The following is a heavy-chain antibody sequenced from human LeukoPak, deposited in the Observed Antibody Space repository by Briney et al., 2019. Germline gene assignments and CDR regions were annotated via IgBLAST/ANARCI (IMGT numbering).Heavy chain of an antibody. CDR1: GGTFSSYA. D-gene: IGHD2-2*02. J-gene: IGHJ4*02. V-gene: IGHV1-69*13. CDR2: IIPIFGTA. CDR3: ARGGGYCSSTSCYTLDY. Sequence: SVKVSCKASGGTFSSYAISWVRQAPGQGLEWMGGIIPIFGTANYAQKFQGRVTITADESTSTAYMELSSLRSEDTAVYYCARGGGYCSSTSCYTLDYWGQGTLVTVSS.